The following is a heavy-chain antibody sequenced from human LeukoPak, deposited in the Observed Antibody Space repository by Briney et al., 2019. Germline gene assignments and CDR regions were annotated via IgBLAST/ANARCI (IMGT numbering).Heavy chain of an antibody. CDR3: AKMGTVVPAAITEYYYYYMDV. Sequence: GGSLRLSCAASGFTFSSYGMSWVRQAPGKGLEWVSAISGGGGRTYYADSVKGRFTISRDSSKSTLFLQMNSLRAEDTAVYYCAKMGTVVPAAITEYYYYYMDVWGKGTTVTVSS. CDR2: ISGGGGRT. V-gene: IGHV3-23*01. CDR1: GFTFSSYG. D-gene: IGHD2-2*02. J-gene: IGHJ6*03.